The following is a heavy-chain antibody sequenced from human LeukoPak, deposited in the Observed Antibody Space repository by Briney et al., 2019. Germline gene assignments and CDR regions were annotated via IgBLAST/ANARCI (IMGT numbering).Heavy chain of an antibody. CDR3: ARFSDIWSGWYFDY. V-gene: IGHV4-61*02. D-gene: IGHD3-3*01. CDR1: GGSICSGSYY. CDR2: IYTSGST. J-gene: IGHJ4*02. Sequence: SQTLSLTCTVSGGSICSGSYYWSWIRQPAGKGLEWIGRIYTSGSTNYNPSLKSRVTISLDTSKNQFSLKLSSVTAADTAVYYCARFSDIWSGWYFDYWGQGTLVTVSS.